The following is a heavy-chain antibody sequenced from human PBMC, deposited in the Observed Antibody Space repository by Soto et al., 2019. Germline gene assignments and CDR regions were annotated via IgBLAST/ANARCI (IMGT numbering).Heavy chain of an antibody. CDR1: GGSISSGGYY. J-gene: IGHJ5*02. Sequence: QVQLQESGPGLVKPSQTLSLTCTVSGGSISSGGYYWSWLRHHPGQGLEGIGYIFYSGTTYYNPSHKSRGTISVDTYKNQFSLKLSSVTAAATAVYYCERSVDPWGQGTLVTVSS. V-gene: IGHV4-31*03. CDR3: ERSVDP. CDR2: IFYSGTT.